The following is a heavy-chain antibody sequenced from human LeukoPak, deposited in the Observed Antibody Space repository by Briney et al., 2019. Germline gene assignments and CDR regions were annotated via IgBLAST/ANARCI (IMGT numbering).Heavy chain of an antibody. D-gene: IGHD2/OR15-2a*01. V-gene: IGHV4-31*03. CDR3: ARGLSYYYYGMDV. CDR2: IYYSGST. CDR1: GGSIRTDGYY. Sequence: SETLSLTCTVSGGSIRTDGYYWSWIRQHPGKGLEWIGYIYYSGSTYYNPSLKSRVTISVDTSKNQFSLKLSSVTAADTAVYYCARGLSYYYYGMDVWGQGTTVTVSS. J-gene: IGHJ6*02.